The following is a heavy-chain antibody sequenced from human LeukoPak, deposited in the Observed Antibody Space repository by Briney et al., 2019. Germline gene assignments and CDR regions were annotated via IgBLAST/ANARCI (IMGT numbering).Heavy chain of an antibody. D-gene: IGHD3-3*01. CDR2: IYHSGIT. CDR3: ARKGRDYDFWSGYQYRQGDDAFDI. Sequence: SGTLSLTCAVSGGSISSSNWWSWVRQPPGKGLEGIGEIYHSGITNYNPSLKSRVTISVDKSKNQFSLKLSSVNAADTAVYYCARKGRDYDFWSGYQYRQGDDAFDIWGQGTMATVSS. J-gene: IGHJ3*02. CDR1: GGSISSSNW. V-gene: IGHV4-4*02.